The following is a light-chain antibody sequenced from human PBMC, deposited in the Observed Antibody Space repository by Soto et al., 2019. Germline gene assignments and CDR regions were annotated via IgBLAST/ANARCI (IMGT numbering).Light chain of an antibody. CDR1: XNDVGGYNF. CDR3: SSYAGSYTLV. J-gene: IGLJ2*01. V-gene: IGLV2-11*01. Sequence: QSALTQPRSVSGSPGQSVTISXTGXXNDVGGYNFVSWYQQHPGKVPKLFIYDVSRRPSGVPDRFSGSKSGNTASLTISGLQAEDEADYYCSSYAGSYTLVFGGGTKLTVL. CDR2: DVS.